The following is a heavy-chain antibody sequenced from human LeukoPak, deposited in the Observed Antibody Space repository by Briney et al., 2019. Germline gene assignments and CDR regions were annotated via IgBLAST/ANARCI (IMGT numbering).Heavy chain of an antibody. Sequence: GGSLRLSCAASGFTFSSYSMNWVRQAPGKGLEWVSYISSSSSTIYYADSVKGRFTISRDNAKNSLYLQMNSLRAEDTAVYYCARSGGAVALDFDYWGQGTLVTVSS. CDR2: ISSSSSTI. CDR3: ARSGGAVALDFDY. J-gene: IGHJ4*02. CDR1: GFTFSSYS. V-gene: IGHV3-48*04. D-gene: IGHD6-19*01.